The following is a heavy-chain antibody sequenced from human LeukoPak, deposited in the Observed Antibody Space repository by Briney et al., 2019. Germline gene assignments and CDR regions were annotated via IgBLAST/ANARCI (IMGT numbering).Heavy chain of an antibody. J-gene: IGHJ6*02. Sequence: GASVKVSCKASGGTFSSYAISWVRQAPGQGLEWMGGIIPIFGTANYAQKFQGGVTITADESTSTAYMELSSLRSEDTAVYYCATDPGYCSGGSCNNYYYGMDVWGQGTTVTVSS. D-gene: IGHD2-15*01. CDR2: IIPIFGTA. CDR3: ATDPGYCSGGSCNNYYYGMDV. CDR1: GGTFSSYA. V-gene: IGHV1-69*13.